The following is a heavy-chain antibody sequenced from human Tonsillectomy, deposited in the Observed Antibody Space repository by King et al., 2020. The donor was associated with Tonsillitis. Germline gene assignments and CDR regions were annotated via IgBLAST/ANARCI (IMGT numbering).Heavy chain of an antibody. V-gene: IGHV3-30*18. CDR3: AKVLWGWAAAGVNWFDP. D-gene: IGHD6-13*01. Sequence: VQLVESGGGVVQPGRSLRLSCAASGFTFSSYGMHWVRQAPGKGLEWVAVISYDGSNKYYADSVKGRFTISRDNSKNTLYLQMNSLRAEDTAVYYCAKVLWGWAAAGVNWFDPWGQGPLVTVSS. CDR2: ISYDGSNK. J-gene: IGHJ5*02. CDR1: GFTFSSYG.